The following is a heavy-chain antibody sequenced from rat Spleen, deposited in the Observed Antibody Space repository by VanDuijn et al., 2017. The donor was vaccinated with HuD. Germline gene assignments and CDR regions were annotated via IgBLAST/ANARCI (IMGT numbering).Heavy chain of an antibody. V-gene: IGHV5-25*01. CDR1: GFTFSNYD. D-gene: IGHD1-10*01. Sequence: EVQLVESGGGLVQPGRSLKLSCAASGFTFSNYDMAWVRQAPTKGLEWVASISPSGGSTYYPDSVKGRFTISRDNAKRTLFLQMDSLRSADTATYYCARLTTAFDYWGQGVMVTVSS. CDR2: ISPSGGST. CDR3: ARLTTAFDY. J-gene: IGHJ2*01.